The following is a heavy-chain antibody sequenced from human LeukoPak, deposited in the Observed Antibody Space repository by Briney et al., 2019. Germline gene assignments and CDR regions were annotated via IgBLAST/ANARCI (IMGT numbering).Heavy chain of an antibody. CDR2: FDGSGAGT. CDR3: AKEDSSGCTYYFDY. V-gene: IGHV3-23*01. J-gene: IGHJ4*02. Sequence: GGSLRLSCAASGFTFSDYAMSWVRQAPGKGLGWVSGFDGSGAGTYYVDSVKGRFTISRDNSENTVYLQMNSVRAEDTAVYYCAKEDSSGCTYYFDYWGQRTLVSVSS. CDR1: GFTFSDYA. D-gene: IGHD3-22*01.